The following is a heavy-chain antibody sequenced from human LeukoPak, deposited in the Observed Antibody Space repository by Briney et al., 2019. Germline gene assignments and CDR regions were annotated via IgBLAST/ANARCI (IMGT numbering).Heavy chain of an antibody. CDR1: GYNFINHW. CDR2: IYPGDSDT. J-gene: IGHJ4*02. Sequence: GESLKISCKGSGYNFINHWIGWVRQMPGKGLEWMGIIYPGDSDTRYSPSFQGQVTIAVDKSISTAYLQWSSLKASDTAMYYCARSPESSGWYGVVYFDYWGQGALVTVSS. D-gene: IGHD6-19*01. CDR3: ARSPESSGWYGVVYFDY. V-gene: IGHV5-51*01.